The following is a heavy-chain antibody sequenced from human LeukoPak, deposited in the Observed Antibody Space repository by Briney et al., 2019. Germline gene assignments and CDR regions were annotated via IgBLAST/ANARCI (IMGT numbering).Heavy chain of an antibody. CDR1: GGTFSSYA. V-gene: IGHV1-69*13. CDR3: ARKCSGYDEVVGDYYGMDV. D-gene: IGHD5-12*01. J-gene: IGHJ6*04. Sequence: SVKVSCKASGGTFSSYAISWVRQAPGQGLEWMGGIIPIFGTANYAQKFQGRVTITADESTSTAYMELSSLRSEDTAVYYCARKCSGYDEVVGDYYGMDVWGKGTTVTVSS. CDR2: IIPIFGTA.